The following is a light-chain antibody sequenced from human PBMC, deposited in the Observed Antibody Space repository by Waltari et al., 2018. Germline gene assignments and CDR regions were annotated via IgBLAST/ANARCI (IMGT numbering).Light chain of an antibody. Sequence: GPRVTISCTGSSSNIGAGYDVHWYQQLPGTAPKLLMYDNTNRPSGVPDRFSGSKSGTSASLAITGLQAEDEADYYCQSYDSSLSGVVFGGGTKLTVL. CDR2: DNT. V-gene: IGLV1-40*01. CDR3: QSYDSSLSGVV. CDR1: SSNIGAGYD. J-gene: IGLJ2*01.